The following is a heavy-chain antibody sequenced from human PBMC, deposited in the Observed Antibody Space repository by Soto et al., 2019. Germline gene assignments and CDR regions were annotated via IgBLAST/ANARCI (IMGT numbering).Heavy chain of an antibody. CDR1: GYTFTSYY. V-gene: IGHV1-46*01. CDR2: INPSGGST. Sequence: ASVKVSCKASGYTFTSYYMHWVRQAPGQGLEWMGIINPSGGSTSYAQKFQGRVTMTRDMSTSTAYMELSSLRSEDTAVYYCAAGAYGDYQPSDYWGQGTLVTVSS. CDR3: AAGAYGDYQPSDY. D-gene: IGHD4-17*01. J-gene: IGHJ4*02.